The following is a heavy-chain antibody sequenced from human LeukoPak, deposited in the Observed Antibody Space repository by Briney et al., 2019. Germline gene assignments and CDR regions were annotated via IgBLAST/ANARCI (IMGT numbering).Heavy chain of an antibody. CDR1: GYTFTSNY. V-gene: IGHV1-46*01. Sequence: ASVKVSCKASGYTFTSNYIHWVRQAPGQGLEWMGMIYPRDGSTSYAQKFQGRVTMTRDTSTSTVYMELSSLRSEDTAVYYCARDAYYYDSSGYYYDYWGQGTLVTVSS. J-gene: IGHJ4*02. CDR3: ARDAYYYDSSGYYYDY. CDR2: IYPRDGST. D-gene: IGHD3-22*01.